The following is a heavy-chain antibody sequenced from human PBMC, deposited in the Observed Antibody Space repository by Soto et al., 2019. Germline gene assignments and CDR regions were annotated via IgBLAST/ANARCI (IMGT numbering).Heavy chain of an antibody. CDR1: GFTFISYA. V-gene: IGHV3-64D*06. D-gene: IGHD3-22*01. Sequence: GGSLRLSCSSSGFTFISYAMHWVRQAPGKGLEYVSAISSNGGSTYYADSVKGRFTISRDNSKNTLYLQMSSLRAEDTAVYYCVKDGPQYYYDSSGYYRASAFDIWGQGTMVTVSS. CDR2: ISSNGGST. J-gene: IGHJ3*02. CDR3: VKDGPQYYYDSSGYYRASAFDI.